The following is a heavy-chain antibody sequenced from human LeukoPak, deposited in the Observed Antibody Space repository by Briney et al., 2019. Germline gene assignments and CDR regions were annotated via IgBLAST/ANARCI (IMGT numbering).Heavy chain of an antibody. J-gene: IGHJ4*02. Sequence: GGSLRLSCAASGFTFSSYGMHWVRQAPGKGLEWVAVISYDGSNKYYADSVKGRFTISRDNSKNTLYLQMNSLRAEDTAVYYCAKDRGSSGAKDYWGQGTLVTVSS. D-gene: IGHD6-13*01. CDR1: GFTFSSYG. CDR3: AKDRGSSGAKDY. CDR2: ISYDGSNK. V-gene: IGHV3-30*18.